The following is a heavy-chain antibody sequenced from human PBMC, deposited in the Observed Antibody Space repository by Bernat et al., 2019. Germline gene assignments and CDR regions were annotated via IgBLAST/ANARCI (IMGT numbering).Heavy chain of an antibody. D-gene: IGHD1-14*01. J-gene: IGHJ4*02. CDR1: GFTFGDYA. V-gene: IGHV3-49*04. Sequence: EVQLVESGGGLVQPGRSPRLSCTASGFTFGDYAMSWVRQAPGKGREWVGFISSKAYGGTTDYAASVKGRFTISRDDSKTIAYLQMHSQNTEDTAVYYCTREHYNWNHQLDYWGQGPLVTVSS. CDR2: ISSKAYGGTT. CDR3: TREHYNWNHQLDY.